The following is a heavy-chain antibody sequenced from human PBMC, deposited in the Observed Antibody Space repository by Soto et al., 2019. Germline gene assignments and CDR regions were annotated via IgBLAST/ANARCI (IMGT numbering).Heavy chain of an antibody. D-gene: IGHD2-2*01. Sequence: EVQLVESGGGLVQPGGSLRLSCAVSGFTFSSYWMHWVRQAPGKGLVWVSRINNDGSSTSYADSVKGRFTISRDNAKNTLYLQMNSLRAEDTAVYYCARVRCGSTSGFWGGFDYWGQGTLVTVSS. CDR2: INNDGSST. V-gene: IGHV3-74*01. CDR3: ARVRCGSTSGFWGGFDY. CDR1: GFTFSSYW. J-gene: IGHJ4*02.